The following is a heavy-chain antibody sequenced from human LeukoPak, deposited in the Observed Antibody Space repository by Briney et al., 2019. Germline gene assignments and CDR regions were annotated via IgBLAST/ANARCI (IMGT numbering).Heavy chain of an antibody. J-gene: IGHJ6*03. V-gene: IGHV3-48*01. CDR2: ISSSSSTI. D-gene: IGHD2-2*01. CDR3: AREAVPAARYYYMDV. CDR1: GFTFSSYS. Sequence: GGSLRLSCAASGFTFSSYSMNWVRQAPGKGLEWVSYISSSSSTIYYADSVKGRFTISRGNAKNSLYLQMNSLRAEDTAVYYCAREAVPAARYYYMDVWGKGTTVTVSS.